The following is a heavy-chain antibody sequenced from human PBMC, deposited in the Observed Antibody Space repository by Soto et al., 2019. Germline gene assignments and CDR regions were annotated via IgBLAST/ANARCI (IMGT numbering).Heavy chain of an antibody. Sequence: QVQLVESGGGVVQPGTSLRLSCAASGFNFRAYGMHWVRQAPGKGLQWVAVISSDASNIYYADSVKGRFTVSRDNSKNTLYLQMNSLRPEDTAVHYCAKTSSSVYYYYYGMDVWGQGTTVTVSS. D-gene: IGHD6-6*01. V-gene: IGHV3-30*18. J-gene: IGHJ6*02. CDR1: GFNFRAYG. CDR3: AKTSSSVYYYYYGMDV. CDR2: ISSDASNI.